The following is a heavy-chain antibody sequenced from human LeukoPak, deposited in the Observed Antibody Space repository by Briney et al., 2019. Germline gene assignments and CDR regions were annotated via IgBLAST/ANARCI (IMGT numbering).Heavy chain of an antibody. V-gene: IGHV3-43*02. CDR1: GVTFYEYA. CDR2: LIVDGSKT. J-gene: IGHJ4*01. D-gene: IGHD3-10*01. Sequence: GGSLRHSCAVSGVTFYEYAMHWVRQAPGKGLEWISLLIVDGSKTKYADSVRGRFTISRDNSKNSLYLQMNSLRTEDTALYYCAKDRYCPFISCPTDHWGHGTLVTVS. CDR3: AKDRYCPFISCPTDH.